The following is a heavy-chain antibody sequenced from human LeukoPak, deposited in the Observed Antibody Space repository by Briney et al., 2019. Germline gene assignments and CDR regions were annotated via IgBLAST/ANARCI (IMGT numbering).Heavy chain of an antibody. CDR2: IYYSGST. V-gene: IGHV4-59*01. D-gene: IGHD5-12*01. CDR3: ARLSYSGYDYDY. CDR1: GGPISSYY. J-gene: IGHJ4*02. Sequence: SETLSLTCTVSGGPISSYYWSWIRQPPGKGLEWIGYIYYSGSTYYNPSLKSRVTISVDTSKNQFSLKLSSVTAADTAVYYCARLSYSGYDYDYWGQGTLVTVSS.